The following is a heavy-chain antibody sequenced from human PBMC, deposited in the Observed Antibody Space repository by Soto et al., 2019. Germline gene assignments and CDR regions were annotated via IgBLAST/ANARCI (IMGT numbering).Heavy chain of an antibody. Sequence: AGGSLRLSCAASGFTFSSYAMSWVRQAPGKGLEWVSAISGSGGSTYYADSVKGRFTISRDNSKNTLYLQMNSLRAEDTAVYYCAKVSPSGSYSFWFDPWGQGTLVTVSS. CDR2: ISGSGGST. CDR3: AKVSPSGSYSFWFDP. CDR1: GFTFSSYA. D-gene: IGHD1-26*01. J-gene: IGHJ5*02. V-gene: IGHV3-23*01.